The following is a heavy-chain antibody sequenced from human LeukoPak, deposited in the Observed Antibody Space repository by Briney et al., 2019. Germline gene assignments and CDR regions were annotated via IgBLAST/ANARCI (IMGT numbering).Heavy chain of an antibody. Sequence: PPGGSLRLSCAASGFTFSSYGMHWVRQAPGKGLEWVAVISYDGSNKYYADSVKGRFTISRDNSKNTLYLQMNSLRAEDTAVYYCAKAAWLATDDDAFDIWGQGTMVTVSS. V-gene: IGHV3-30*18. CDR2: ISYDGSNK. J-gene: IGHJ3*02. D-gene: IGHD6-19*01. CDR1: GFTFSSYG. CDR3: AKAAWLATDDDAFDI.